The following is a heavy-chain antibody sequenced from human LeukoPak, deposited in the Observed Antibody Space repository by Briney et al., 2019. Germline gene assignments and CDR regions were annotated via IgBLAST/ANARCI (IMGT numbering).Heavy chain of an antibody. J-gene: IGHJ4*02. D-gene: IGHD6-13*01. Sequence: SETLSLTCTVSGGSISSYDWSWIRQPDAQGLDLIGRIYTSGSTNYNPSLKSRVTMSVDMSKNQFSLKLSSVAAADTAVYYCAGYSIAAAGNFDYWGQGTLVTVSS. CDR1: GGSISSYD. V-gene: IGHV4-4*07. CDR3: AGYSIAAAGNFDY. CDR2: IYTSGST.